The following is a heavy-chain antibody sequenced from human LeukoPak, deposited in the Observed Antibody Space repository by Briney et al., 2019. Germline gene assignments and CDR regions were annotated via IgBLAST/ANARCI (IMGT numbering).Heavy chain of an antibody. CDR3: ARGEQKAYYYESSGYLGDY. V-gene: IGHV1-18*01. Sequence: ASVKVSCKASGYTFISYGISWVRQAPGQGLEWMGWISGYNGNTNYAQKFQGRVTMTRDTPISTAYMELSRLRSDDTAVYYCARGEQKAYYYESSGYLGDYWGQGTLVTVSS. CDR2: ISGYNGNT. D-gene: IGHD3-22*01. CDR1: GYTFISYG. J-gene: IGHJ4*02.